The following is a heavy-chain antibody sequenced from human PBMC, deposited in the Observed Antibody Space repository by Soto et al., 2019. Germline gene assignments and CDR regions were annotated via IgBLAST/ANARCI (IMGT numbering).Heavy chain of an antibody. Sequence: GGSLRLSCTASGFTFGDYAMSWFRQAPGKGLEWVGFIRSKAYGGTTEYAASVKGRFTISRDDSKSIAYLQMNSLETEDTAVYYCTRPGRIAAAGTGDYWGQGTLVTVSS. CDR1: GFTFGDYA. CDR3: TRPGRIAAAGTGDY. D-gene: IGHD6-13*01. CDR2: IRSKAYGGTT. J-gene: IGHJ4*02. V-gene: IGHV3-49*03.